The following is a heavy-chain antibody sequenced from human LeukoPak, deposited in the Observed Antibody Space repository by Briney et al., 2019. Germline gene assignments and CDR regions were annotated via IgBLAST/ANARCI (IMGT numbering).Heavy chain of an antibody. J-gene: IGHJ4*02. CDR2: ISAYNGNT. CDR3: ARAPIVGYCSGGSCLPVVYPSDY. Sequence: ASVKVSCKASGCTFTSYGISWVRQAPGQGLEWMGWISAYNGNTNYAQKLQGRVTMTTDTSTSTAYMELRSLRSDDTAVYYCARAPIVGYCSGGSCLPVVYPSDYWGQGTLVTVSS. V-gene: IGHV1-18*01. D-gene: IGHD2-15*01. CDR1: GCTFTSYG.